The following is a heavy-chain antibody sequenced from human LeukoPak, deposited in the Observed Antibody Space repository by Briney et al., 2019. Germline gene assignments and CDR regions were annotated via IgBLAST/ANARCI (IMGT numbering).Heavy chain of an antibody. CDR3: ASVSHLGRRYSSSYYMDV. CDR1: GFTFSSYA. V-gene: IGHV3-64*01. CDR2: ISSNGGST. D-gene: IGHD6-6*01. J-gene: IGHJ6*03. Sequence: GGTLRLSCAASGFTFSSYAMHWVRQAPGKGLEYVSAISSNGGSTYYANSVKGRFTISRDNSKNTLYLQMGSLRAEDMAVYYCASVSHLGRRYSSSYYMDVWGKGTTVTVSS.